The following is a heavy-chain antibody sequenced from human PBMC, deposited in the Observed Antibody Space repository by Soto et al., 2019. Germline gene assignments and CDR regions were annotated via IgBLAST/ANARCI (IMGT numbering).Heavy chain of an antibody. CDR2: ISSSSSYI. V-gene: IGHV3-21*01. Sequence: PGGSLRLSCAASGFTFSSYSMNWVRQAPGKGLEWVSSISSSSSYIYYADSVKGRFTISRDNAKNSLYLQMNSLRAEDTAVYYCARGLAAAGRMDVWGQGTTVTVSS. CDR3: ARGLAAAGRMDV. J-gene: IGHJ6*02. CDR1: GFTFSSYS. D-gene: IGHD6-13*01.